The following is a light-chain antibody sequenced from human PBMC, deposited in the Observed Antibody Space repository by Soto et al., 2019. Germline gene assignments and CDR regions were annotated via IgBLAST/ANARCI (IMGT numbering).Light chain of an antibody. Sequence: EIVLTQSPGTLSLSPGERATLSCRASQSVSVNSLAWYQQKGGQAPRLLIYAASTSATGVPDRFSGTGSWTDFALTISRLETDDSAVYYFQQYGGSPFTFGPGTKVDIK. CDR3: QQYGGSPFT. V-gene: IGKV3-20*01. CDR1: QSVSVNS. CDR2: AAS. J-gene: IGKJ3*01.